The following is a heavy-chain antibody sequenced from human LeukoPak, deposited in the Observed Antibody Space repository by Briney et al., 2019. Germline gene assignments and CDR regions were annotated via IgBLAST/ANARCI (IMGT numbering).Heavy chain of an antibody. V-gene: IGHV3-23*01. CDR2: ICGDCGNT. Sequence: GGSLRLSCAASGFTFSDYGMSWVRQTPGKGLEWVSTICGDCGNTHYADSVKGRFTISRDNSKNMMYLQMSSLRAEDSALYYCARDVGVVMYDYWGQGILVTVSS. CDR3: ARDVGVVMYDY. CDR1: GFTFSDYG. J-gene: IGHJ4*02. D-gene: IGHD2-21*01.